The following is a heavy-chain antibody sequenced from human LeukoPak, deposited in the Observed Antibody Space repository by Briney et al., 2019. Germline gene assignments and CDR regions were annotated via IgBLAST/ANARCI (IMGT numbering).Heavy chain of an antibody. Sequence: GESLKISCKGSGYSFTSYWIGWVRQMPGKGLAWMGIIYPGDSDTRYSPSFQGRVTISADKSISTAYLQWSSLKASDTAMYYCARQRFTMRAYAGNWFDPWGQGTLVTVSS. J-gene: IGHJ5*02. V-gene: IGHV5-51*01. CDR3: ARQRFTMRAYAGNWFDP. CDR2: IYPGDSDT. D-gene: IGHD3-10*01. CDR1: GYSFTSYW.